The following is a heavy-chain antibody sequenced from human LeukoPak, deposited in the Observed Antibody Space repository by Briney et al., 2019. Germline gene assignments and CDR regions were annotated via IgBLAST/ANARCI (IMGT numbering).Heavy chain of an antibody. CDR2: IYSGGST. J-gene: IGHJ4*02. CDR3: ARQAPGNLFDY. V-gene: IGHV3-66*04. CDR1: GFTFSTYA. Sequence: GGSLRLSCAASGFTFSTYAMTWVRQAPGKGLEWVSVIYSGGSTYYADSVKGRFTISRDNSKNTLYLQMNSLRAEDTAVYYCARQAPGNLFDYWGQGTLVTVSS.